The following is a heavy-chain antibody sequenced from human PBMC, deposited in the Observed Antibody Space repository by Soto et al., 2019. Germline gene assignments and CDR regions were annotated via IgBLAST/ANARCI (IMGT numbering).Heavy chain of an antibody. CDR3: ARVKGSYCTNGVCYQYYFDY. V-gene: IGHV1-8*01. CDR1: GYTFTSYD. D-gene: IGHD2-8*01. J-gene: IGHJ4*02. Sequence: ASVKVSCKASGYTFTSYDINWVRQATGQGLEWMGWMNPNSGNTRYAQKFQGRVTMTRNTSISTAYMELSSLRSEDTAVYYCARVKGSYCTNGVCYQYYFDYWGQGTLVTVSS. CDR2: MNPNSGNT.